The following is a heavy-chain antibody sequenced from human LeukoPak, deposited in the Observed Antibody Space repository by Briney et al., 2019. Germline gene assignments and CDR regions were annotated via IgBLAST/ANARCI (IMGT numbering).Heavy chain of an antibody. CDR1: GFSFSTYG. CDR2: IRFDGSNK. V-gene: IGHV3-30*02. Sequence: PGGSLRLSCAASGFSFSTYGMHWVRQAPGKGLEWVAFIRFDGSNKYYADSVKGRFTISRDNSKNTLYLQMNSLRAEDTAVYCCAPYDYWGQGTLVTVSS. J-gene: IGHJ4*02. CDR3: APYDY.